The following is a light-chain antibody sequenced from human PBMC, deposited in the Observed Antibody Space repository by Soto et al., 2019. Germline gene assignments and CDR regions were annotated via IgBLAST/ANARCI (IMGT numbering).Light chain of an antibody. J-gene: IGKJ4*01. CDR1: HDVSWT. CDR3: QQYSSMLS. CDR2: DAS. Sequence: DIQMTQSPSSLSASVGDRVTIACQSSHDVSWTLNWFQQKPGEAPKLLIYDASDLERGVPSRFSGSGSGTDFTLTISSLQPEDVATCDCQQYSSMLSFGGGIEVDLK. V-gene: IGKV1-33*01.